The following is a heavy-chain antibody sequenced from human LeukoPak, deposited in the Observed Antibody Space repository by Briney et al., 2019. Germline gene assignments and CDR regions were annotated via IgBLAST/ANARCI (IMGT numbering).Heavy chain of an antibody. D-gene: IGHD7-27*01. CDR2: IYYSGST. V-gene: IGHV4-59*01. CDR3: ARGKLGISLDAFDI. CDR1: GGSISSYY. Sequence: SETLSLTCTVSGGSISSYYWSWIRQPPGKGLEWIGYIYYSGSTNYNPSLKSRFTISVDTSKNQFSLKLRSVTAADTAVFYCARGKLGISLDAFDIWGQGTMVTVSS. J-gene: IGHJ3*02.